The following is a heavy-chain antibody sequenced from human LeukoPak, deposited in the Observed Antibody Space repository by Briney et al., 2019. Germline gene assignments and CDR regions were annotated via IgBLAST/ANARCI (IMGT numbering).Heavy chain of an antibody. Sequence: SETLSLTCTVSGDSINYYDWSWIRQAPGKGLEWIGYVYYNGSAKYNPSLKSRVTTSVDMSKNQFSLKVSSVTAADTAIYYCARKGGHFNYWGQGTLVTVSS. D-gene: IGHD2-15*01. CDR3: ARKGGHFNY. J-gene: IGHJ4*02. CDR2: VYYNGSA. CDR1: GDSINYYD. V-gene: IGHV4-59*01.